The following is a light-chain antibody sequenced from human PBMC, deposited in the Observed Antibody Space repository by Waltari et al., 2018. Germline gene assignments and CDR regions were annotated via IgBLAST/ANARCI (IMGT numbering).Light chain of an antibody. CDR3: QQYSNSVWT. J-gene: IGKJ1*01. V-gene: IGKV3-20*01. CDR1: QSVSSSR. CDR2: GAS. Sequence: EIVLTQSPGTLSLSPGEIGTLSCRASQSVSSSRLAWYQQKPGQAPRLLIYGASSRATGIPDRFSGSGSGTDFTLTISRLEPEDFAVYYCQQYSNSVWTFGQGTKVEIK.